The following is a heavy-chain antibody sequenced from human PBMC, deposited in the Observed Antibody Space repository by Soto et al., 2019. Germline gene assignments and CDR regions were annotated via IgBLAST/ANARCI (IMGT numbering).Heavy chain of an antibody. CDR2: IFYSGST. Sequence: SETLSLTCTVSGGSISGHYWIWIRQPPGKGLEWIGYIFYSGSTNYNPSLKSRVTISVDTSNNQFSLNLYSVTAADTAVYYCARVGSSGWSPDYWGQGALVTVS. CDR1: GGSISGHY. D-gene: IGHD6-19*01. J-gene: IGHJ4*02. CDR3: ARVGSSGWSPDY. V-gene: IGHV4-59*11.